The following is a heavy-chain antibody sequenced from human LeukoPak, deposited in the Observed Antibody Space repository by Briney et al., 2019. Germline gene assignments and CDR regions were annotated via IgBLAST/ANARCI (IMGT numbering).Heavy chain of an antibody. D-gene: IGHD6-19*01. CDR1: GGSLSGYY. CDR2: INHSGST. V-gene: IGHV4-34*01. J-gene: IGHJ4*02. Sequence: PSETLSLTCAVYGGSLSGYYWSWIRQPPGKGLEWIGEINHSGSTNYNPSLKSRVTISVDTSKNQFSLKLSSVTAADTAVYYCARGWRLAGIDYWGQGTLVTVSS. CDR3: ARGWRLAGIDY.